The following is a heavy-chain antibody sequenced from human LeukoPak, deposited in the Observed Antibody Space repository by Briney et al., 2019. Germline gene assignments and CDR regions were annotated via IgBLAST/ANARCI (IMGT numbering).Heavy chain of an antibody. CDR3: ARVRYYYDSSGYYYFDY. Sequence: SVKVSCKASGGTFSSYAISWVRQAPGQGLEWMGGIIPIFGTANYAQKFQGRVTITADESTSTAYVELSSLRSEDTAVYYCARVRYYYDSSGYYYFDYWGQGTLVTVSS. D-gene: IGHD3-22*01. CDR2: IIPIFGTA. V-gene: IGHV1-69*01. J-gene: IGHJ4*02. CDR1: GGTFSSYA.